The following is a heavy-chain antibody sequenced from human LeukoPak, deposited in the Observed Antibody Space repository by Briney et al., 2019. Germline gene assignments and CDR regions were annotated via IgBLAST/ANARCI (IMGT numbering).Heavy chain of an antibody. J-gene: IGHJ4*02. D-gene: IGHD4-23*01. CDR3: ARVSGYGGDAYFDC. CDR1: GGSIRSGGYY. V-gene: IGHV4-31*03. CDR2: IYYSGST. Sequence: PSETLSLTCTVSGGSIRSGGYYWSWIRQRPGKGLEWIGYIYYSGSTFYNPSLKSRVTISVDTSNNQFSLNLSFVTAADTAVYYCARVSGYGGDAYFDCWGQGTLVTVSS.